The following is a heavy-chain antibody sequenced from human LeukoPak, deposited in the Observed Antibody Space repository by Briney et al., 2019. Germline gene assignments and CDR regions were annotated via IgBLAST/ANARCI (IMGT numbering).Heavy chain of an antibody. CDR3: ARSGPVQGVIRGGGDY. CDR1: GFIFRILS. Sequence: PGGSVSLFRAVSGFIFRILSMKGARHARGRGRVCGSYITSSESYIYYEDSVKGRLPISRDNAKNSLYLQMNSLRAEDTAVYYCARSGPVQGVIRGGGDYRGQGTLVTVSS. J-gene: IGHJ4*02. CDR2: ITSSESYI. V-gene: IGHV3-21*01. D-gene: IGHD3-10*01.